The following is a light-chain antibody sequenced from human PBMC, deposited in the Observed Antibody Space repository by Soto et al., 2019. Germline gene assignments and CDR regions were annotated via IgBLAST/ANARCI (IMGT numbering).Light chain of an antibody. Sequence: DIQMTQSPSSLSAPARDRVTITCRASQSISCSLNWYQQKPGKAPKLLIYGASTLQSGVPSRFSDSGSGTDYTLTLSSLKPEDFATYDCQQSYRTPTVRPWTRLEIK. CDR2: GAS. V-gene: IGKV1-39*01. J-gene: IGKJ5*01. CDR1: QSISCS. CDR3: QQSYRTPT.